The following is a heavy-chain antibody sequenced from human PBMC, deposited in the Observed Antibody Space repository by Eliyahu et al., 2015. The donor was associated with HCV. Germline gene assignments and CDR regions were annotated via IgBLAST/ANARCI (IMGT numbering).Heavy chain of an antibody. J-gene: IGHJ6*02. V-gene: IGHV3-11*01. CDR3: ARRLPRYYYYGMDV. CDR2: ISSSGSTI. CDR1: GFXXSDYY. D-gene: IGHD6-25*01. Sequence: QVQLVESGGGLVKPGGSLRLSCAASGFXXSDYYMSWIRQAPGKGXEWVSYISSSGSTIYYADSVKGRFTISRDNAKNSLYLQMNSLRAEDTAVYYCARRLPRYYYYGMDVWGQGTTVTVSS.